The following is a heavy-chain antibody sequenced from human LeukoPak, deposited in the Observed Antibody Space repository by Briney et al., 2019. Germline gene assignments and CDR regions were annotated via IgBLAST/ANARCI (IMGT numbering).Heavy chain of an antibody. Sequence: ASVKVSCKASGGTFSSYAISWVRQAPGQGLEWMGRIIPILGIANYAQKFQGRVTITADKSTSTAYMELSSLRSEDTAVYYCASTDIVVVQATNYYYGMDVWGQGTTVTVSS. V-gene: IGHV1-69*04. CDR3: ASTDIVVVQATNYYYGMDV. D-gene: IGHD2-2*01. CDR2: IIPILGIA. J-gene: IGHJ6*02. CDR1: GGTFSSYA.